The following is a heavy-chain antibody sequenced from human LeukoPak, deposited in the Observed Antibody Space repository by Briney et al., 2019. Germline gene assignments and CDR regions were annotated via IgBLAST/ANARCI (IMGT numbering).Heavy chain of an antibody. Sequence: ASVKVSCKASGYTFTGYYMHWVRQAPGQGLEWMGWINPNSGGTNYAQKFQGRVTMTRDTSISTAYMELSRLRSDDTAVYYCARYNNIRNLFDYWGQGTLVTVSS. CDR1: GYTFTGYY. CDR2: INPNSGGT. CDR3: ARYNNIRNLFDY. D-gene: IGHD1-20*01. V-gene: IGHV1-2*02. J-gene: IGHJ4*02.